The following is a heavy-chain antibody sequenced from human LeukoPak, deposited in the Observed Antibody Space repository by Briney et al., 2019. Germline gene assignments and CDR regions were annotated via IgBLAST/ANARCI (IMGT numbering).Heavy chain of an antibody. J-gene: IGHJ6*03. CDR2: IGGSDGRT. V-gene: IGHV3-23*01. CDR1: GFTFSTYA. Sequence: GGSLRLSCAASGFTFSTYAMSWVRQAPGKGLEWVSLIGGSDGRTRYADSVKGRFTITRDNSKNTLYLEINSLTAEDTAVYYSAKDSSSYDWGYMDVWGKGTTVTISS. D-gene: IGHD3-22*01. CDR3: AKDSSSYDWGYMDV.